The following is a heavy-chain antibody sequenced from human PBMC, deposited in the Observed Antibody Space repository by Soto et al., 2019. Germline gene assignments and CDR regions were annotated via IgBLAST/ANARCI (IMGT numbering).Heavy chain of an antibody. CDR2: ISSSSSTL. Sequence: EVQLVESGGGLVQPGGSLRLSCAASGFTFSSYSMNWVRQAPWKGLEWVSYISSSSSTLYYADSVKGRFTISRDNAKKSLYLQMNSLRAEGTAVYYGARDRKQLVPNWFDPWGQGTLVTVSS. V-gene: IGHV3-48*01. CDR3: ARDRKQLVPNWFDP. D-gene: IGHD6-13*01. CDR1: GFTFSSYS. J-gene: IGHJ5*02.